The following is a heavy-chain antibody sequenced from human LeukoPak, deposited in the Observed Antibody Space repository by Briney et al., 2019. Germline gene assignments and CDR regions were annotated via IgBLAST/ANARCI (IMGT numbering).Heavy chain of an antibody. J-gene: IGHJ4*02. CDR1: GSSVSSDEYY. Sequence: SQTLSLTCTVSGSSVSSDEYYWSWVRQHPGKGLEWIGYVYYSGSSYHIASLESRVNMSVELSKNQFSLELRSVTAADTAVSYCARVKVLRFLEWFLDFWGQGALVTVSS. CDR3: ARVKVLRFLEWFLDF. D-gene: IGHD3-3*01. CDR2: VYYSGSS. V-gene: IGHV4-31*03.